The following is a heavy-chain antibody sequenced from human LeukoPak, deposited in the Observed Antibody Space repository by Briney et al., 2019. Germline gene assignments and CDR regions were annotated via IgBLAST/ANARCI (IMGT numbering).Heavy chain of an antibody. V-gene: IGHV4-34*01. CDR1: GGSFSSYY. CDR2: INHSGST. J-gene: IGHJ3*02. Sequence: PSETLSLTCAVYGGSFSSYYWSWIRQPPGKGLEWIGEINHSGSTNYNPSLKSRVTISVDTSKNQFSLKLSSVTAADTAVYYCARGRIVATLRDAFDIWGQGTMVTVSS. D-gene: IGHD5-12*01. CDR3: ARGRIVATLRDAFDI.